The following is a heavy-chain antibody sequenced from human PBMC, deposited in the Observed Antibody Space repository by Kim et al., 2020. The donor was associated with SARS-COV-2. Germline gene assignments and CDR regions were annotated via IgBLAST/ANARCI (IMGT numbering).Heavy chain of an antibody. V-gene: IGHV4-34*01. Sequence: SETLSLTCAVYGGSFSGYQWSWIRQSPGKGLEWIGQINDSGSTNYNPSLKSRVTISVDTSKNQFSLKLTSVTAADTAVYYCARGVPGYWGQGTLVTVSP. CDR3: ARGVPGY. CDR2: INDSGST. J-gene: IGHJ4*02. CDR1: GGSFSGYQ.